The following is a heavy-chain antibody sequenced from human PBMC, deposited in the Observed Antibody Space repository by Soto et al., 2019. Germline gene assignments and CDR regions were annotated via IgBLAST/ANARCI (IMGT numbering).Heavy chain of an antibody. Sequence: HGESLKISCKGSGYSFTDYWIGWVRQMPGKGLEWMGIIYPGDSDTRYSPSFQGQVTISADKSINTAYLQWNSLKASGTAMYYCARHGRYCSGGTCYSMYYFDYWGQGTLVTVSS. D-gene: IGHD2-15*01. J-gene: IGHJ4*02. CDR2: IYPGDSDT. CDR1: GYSFTDYW. V-gene: IGHV5-51*01. CDR3: ARHGRYCSGGTCYSMYYFDY.